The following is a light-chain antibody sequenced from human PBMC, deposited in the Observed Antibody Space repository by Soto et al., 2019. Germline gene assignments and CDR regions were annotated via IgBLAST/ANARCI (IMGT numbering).Light chain of an antibody. CDR1: SSDFGDHKS. V-gene: IGLV2-14*01. Sequence: QSALTQAASVSGSPGQSITISCTGASSDFGDHKSVSWYQHHPGKAPKLIIYEVNYRPSGVSSRFSGSRSGNTASLTISGLQAADEADYYCSLYTSENTYVFGTGTKVTVL. CDR3: SLYTSENTYV. CDR2: EVN. J-gene: IGLJ1*01.